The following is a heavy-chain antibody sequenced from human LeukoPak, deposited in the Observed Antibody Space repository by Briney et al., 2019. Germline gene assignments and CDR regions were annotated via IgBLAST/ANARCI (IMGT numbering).Heavy chain of an antibody. CDR3: ARGITMVRDWFDP. CDR1: GDSSSNTIFY. D-gene: IGHD3-10*01. Sequence: SSETLSLTCTVSGDSSSNTIFYWGWIRQPPGKGLEWIGSIHYSETTHYNPSLKSRVTISVDTSKNQFSLKLTSVTAADTAVYYCARGITMVRDWFDPWGQGTLVTVSS. CDR2: IHYSETT. J-gene: IGHJ5*02. V-gene: IGHV4-39*07.